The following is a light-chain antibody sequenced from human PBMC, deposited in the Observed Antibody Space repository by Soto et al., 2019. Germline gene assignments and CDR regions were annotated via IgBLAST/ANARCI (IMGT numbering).Light chain of an antibody. V-gene: IGKV1-5*03. J-gene: IGKJ1*01. CDR3: QHYNSYSEA. CDR2: KAS. Sequence: DIQLTHSPSTPSESIVDRXTIXKRASQTISSWLAWYQQKPGKAPKLLIYKASTLKSGVPSRFSGSGSGTEFTLTISSLQPDDFATYYCQHYNSYSEAFGQGTKVDI. CDR1: QTISSW.